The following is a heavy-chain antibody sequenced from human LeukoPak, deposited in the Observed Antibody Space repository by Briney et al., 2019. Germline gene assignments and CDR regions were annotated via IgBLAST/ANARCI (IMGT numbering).Heavy chain of an antibody. CDR3: ARDPYSSRAEYFQH. J-gene: IGHJ1*01. V-gene: IGHV1-69*05. CDR2: IIPIFGTA. Sequence: ASVKVSCKASGGTFSSYAISWVRQAPGQGLEWMGGIIPIFGTANYAQKFQGRVTITTDESTSTAYMELSSLRSEGTAVYYCARDPYSSRAEYFQHWGQGTLVTVPS. D-gene: IGHD6-13*01. CDR1: GGTFSSYA.